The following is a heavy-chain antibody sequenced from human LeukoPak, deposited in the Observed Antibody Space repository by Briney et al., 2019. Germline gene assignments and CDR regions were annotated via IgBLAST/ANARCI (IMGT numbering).Heavy chain of an antibody. Sequence: GGSLRLSCAASGFTLSSHDVHWVRQVPGKGLEWFSAINVAGNTYYSDSVKGRFSVSRDNAKNSVHLQMTSLRAGDTAVYHCAREPDVYGSWYFDLWGRGTQVTVSS. CDR2: INVAGNT. CDR1: GFTLSSHD. CDR3: AREPDVYGSWYFDL. J-gene: IGHJ2*01. V-gene: IGHV3-13*01. D-gene: IGHD2-8*01.